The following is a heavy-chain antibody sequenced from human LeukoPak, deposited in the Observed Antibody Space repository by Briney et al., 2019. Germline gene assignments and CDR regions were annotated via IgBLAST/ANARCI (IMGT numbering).Heavy chain of an antibody. CDR1: AYTFTDYF. V-gene: IGHV1-2*02. Sequence: GASVTVSRTASAYTFTDYFLHWVRHAPGQGLEWMGCINPISGATMSAQKVQGRVTMTRDTSITTAYMDLTSLTSDDTAMYYCARDPTTGTIRWAASDIWGQGTMVTVSS. D-gene: IGHD1-1*01. CDR2: INPISGAT. CDR3: ARDPTTGTIRWAASDI. J-gene: IGHJ3*02.